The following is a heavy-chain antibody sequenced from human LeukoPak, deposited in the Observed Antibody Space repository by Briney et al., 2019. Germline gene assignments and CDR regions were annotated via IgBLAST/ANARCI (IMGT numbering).Heavy chain of an antibody. CDR2: IYYSGST. Sequence: PSETLSLTCTVSGGCISSSSYYWGWIRQPPGKGLEWIGSIYYSGSTYYNPSLKSRVTISVDTSKNQFSLKLSSVTAADTAVYYCARHDTGYCSSTSCSDFDYWGQGTLVTVSS. V-gene: IGHV4-39*01. CDR3: ARHDTGYCSSTSCSDFDY. CDR1: GGCISSSSYY. D-gene: IGHD2-2*03. J-gene: IGHJ4*02.